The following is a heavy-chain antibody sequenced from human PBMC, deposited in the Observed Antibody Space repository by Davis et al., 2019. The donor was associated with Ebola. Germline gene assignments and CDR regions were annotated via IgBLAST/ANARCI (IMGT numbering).Heavy chain of an antibody. CDR3: ARAQFPTTSDH. CDR2: ISPYNGNT. J-gene: IGHJ4*02. CDR1: GYTFTSYG. Sequence: AASVKVSCKASGYTFTSYGISWVRQAPGQGLEWLGWISPYNGNTNYAQKLQGRVTMTTDTSTSTAYMEVGSLKSDDTAVYYCARAQFPTTSDHWGQGTLVTVSS. V-gene: IGHV1-18*04. D-gene: IGHD1-1*01.